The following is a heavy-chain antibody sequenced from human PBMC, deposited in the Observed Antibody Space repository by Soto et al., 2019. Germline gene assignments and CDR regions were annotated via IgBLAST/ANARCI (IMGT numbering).Heavy chain of an antibody. V-gene: IGHV1-46*01. CDR3: ARAGLMYQLLSWFDP. J-gene: IGHJ5*02. CDR1: GYTFTSYY. Sequence: GASVKVSCKASGYTFTSYYMHWVRQAPGQGLEWMGIINPSGGSTSYAQKFQGRVTMTRDTSTSTVYMELSSLRSEDTAVYYCARAGLMYQLLSWFDPWGQGTLVTVSP. D-gene: IGHD2-2*01. CDR2: INPSGGST.